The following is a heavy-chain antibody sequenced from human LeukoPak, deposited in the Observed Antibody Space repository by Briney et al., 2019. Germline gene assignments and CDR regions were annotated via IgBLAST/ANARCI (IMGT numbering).Heavy chain of an antibody. CDR1: GFTFSSYW. CDR2: IKQDGSEK. V-gene: IGHV3-7*03. CDR3: AKDTRITISRVATSFDY. D-gene: IGHD3-3*01. J-gene: IGHJ4*02. Sequence: GGSLRLSCAASGFTFSSYWMGWVRQAPGKGLEWVANIKQDGSEKYYVDSVKGRFTISRDNSKNTLYLQMNSLRAEDTAVYYCAKDTRITISRVATSFDYWGQGTLVTFSS.